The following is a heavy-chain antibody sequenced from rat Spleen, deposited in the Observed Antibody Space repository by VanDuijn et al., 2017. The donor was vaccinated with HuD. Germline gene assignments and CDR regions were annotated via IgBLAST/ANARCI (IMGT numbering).Heavy chain of an antibody. CDR1: GFSLTSNG. CDR2: ISPSGVT. J-gene: IGHJ3*01. D-gene: IGHD4-3*01. Sequence: VQLKESGPGLVQPSQTLSLTCTVSGFSLTSNGVSWVRQPPGKGLEWVASISPSGVTYYRDSVKGRFTVSRENAKSTLYFLMDSLRSEDTATYYCVRQDTSGYSNWFAYWGQGTLVTVSS. CDR3: VRQDTSGYSNWFAY. V-gene: IGHV5S14*01.